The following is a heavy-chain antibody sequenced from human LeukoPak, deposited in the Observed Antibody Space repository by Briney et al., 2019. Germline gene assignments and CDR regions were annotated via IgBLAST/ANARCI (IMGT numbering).Heavy chain of an antibody. J-gene: IGHJ4*02. V-gene: IGHV1-8*01. CDR1: GYTFTSYD. Sequence: ASVKVSCKASGYTFTSYDINWVRQATGQGLEWMGWMSPSSSNTGYVQKFQGRVSMTWDTSISTAYMELSSLRSEDTAVYYCATASQWLPIDYWGQGTLVTVSS. D-gene: IGHD6-19*01. CDR3: ATASQWLPIDY. CDR2: MSPSSSNT.